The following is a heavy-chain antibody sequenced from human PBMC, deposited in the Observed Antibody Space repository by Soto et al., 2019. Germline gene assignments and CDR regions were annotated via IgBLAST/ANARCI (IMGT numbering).Heavy chain of an antibody. Sequence: KESGPTVVRPTETLTLTCRFSGFSLTTSGVGVGWIRQSPGKAPEWLALIYWDDDKRYSASLQSRLTITKDTSKNQVVLTVSDLDPTDTATYYCAHRVLRTVFGLVTTTAIYFDVWGQGTPVAVSS. V-gene: IGHV2-5*02. CDR1: GFSLTTSGVG. D-gene: IGHD3-3*01. CDR2: IYWDDDK. CDR3: AHRVLRTVFGLVTTTAIYFDV. J-gene: IGHJ4*02.